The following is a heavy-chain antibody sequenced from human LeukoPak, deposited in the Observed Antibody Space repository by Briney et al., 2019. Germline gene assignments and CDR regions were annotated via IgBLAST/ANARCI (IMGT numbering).Heavy chain of an antibody. CDR1: GYTFTSYY. J-gene: IGHJ4*02. V-gene: IGHV1-46*01. D-gene: IGHD5-18*01. CDR2: INPSGGST. CDR3: ASEDTAMVTY. Sequence: ASVKVSCKASGYTFTSYYMHWVRQAPGQGLEWMGIINPSGGSTSYAQKFQGRVTMTRDMSTGTVYMELSSLRSEDTAVYYCASEDTAMVTYWGQGTLVTVSS.